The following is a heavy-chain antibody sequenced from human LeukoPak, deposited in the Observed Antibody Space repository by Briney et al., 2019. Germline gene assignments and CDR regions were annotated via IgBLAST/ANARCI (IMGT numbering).Heavy chain of an antibody. Sequence: GGSLRLSCAASGFTFSSYAMSWVRQAPGKGLEWVSGISWNSGSIGYADSVKGRFTISRDNAKNSLYLQMNSLRAEDTALYYCAKDRDWGQGTLVTVSS. V-gene: IGHV3-9*01. CDR1: GFTFSSYA. CDR2: ISWNSGSI. J-gene: IGHJ4*02. CDR3: AKDRD.